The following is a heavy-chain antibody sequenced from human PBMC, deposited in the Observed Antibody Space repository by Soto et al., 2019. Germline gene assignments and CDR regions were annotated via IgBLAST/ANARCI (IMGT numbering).Heavy chain of an antibody. CDR1: GFTFSSYA. CDR3: ARDQGALDY. Sequence: QVQLVESGGGVVQPGRSLRLSCAASGFTFSSYAMHWVRQAPGKGLEWVAVISYDGSNKYYADSVKGRFTISRDNSKNTLYLQMNSLRAEDTAVYYCARDQGALDYWGQGTLVTVSS. V-gene: IGHV3-30-3*01. CDR2: ISYDGSNK. J-gene: IGHJ4*02.